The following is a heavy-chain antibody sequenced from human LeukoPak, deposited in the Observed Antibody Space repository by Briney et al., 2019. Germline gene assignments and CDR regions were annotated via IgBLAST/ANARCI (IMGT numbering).Heavy chain of an antibody. CDR2: ISKSGSTK. J-gene: IGHJ4*02. D-gene: IGHD3-10*01. V-gene: IGHV3-48*04. CDR3: ARVLGSYAVDY. Sequence: PGGSLRLSCEASGFTFTTYSMTWVRQAPGKGLEWVSYISKSGSTKDYADSVKGRFTISRDNAKNSLYLQMNSLRGEDTAVYYCARVLGSYAVDYWGQGTLATVSS. CDR1: GFTFTTYS.